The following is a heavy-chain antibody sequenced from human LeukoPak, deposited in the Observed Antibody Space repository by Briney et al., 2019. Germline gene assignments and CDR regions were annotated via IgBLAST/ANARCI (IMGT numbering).Heavy chain of an antibody. D-gene: IGHD4-17*01. V-gene: IGHV3-30*03. J-gene: IGHJ4*02. Sequence: GGSLRLSCAASGFASSNYGMHWVRQAPGKGLEWVALISYDGSHKYYADSVKGRFTISRDNSKNTLYLQMNSLRAEDTAVYYCARETGGAIGSTDFDYWGQGTLVTVSS. CDR1: GFASSNYG. CDR3: ARETGGAIGSTDFDY. CDR2: ISYDGSHK.